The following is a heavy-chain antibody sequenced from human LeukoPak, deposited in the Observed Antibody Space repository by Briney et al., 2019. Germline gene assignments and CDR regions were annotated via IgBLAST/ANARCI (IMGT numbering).Heavy chain of an antibody. CDR1: GGSFSGYY. CDR3: AKDRSSRYDFWSGSFSHYYYYYMDV. D-gene: IGHD3-3*01. CDR2: ISGGSA. V-gene: IGHV3-23*01. Sequence: ETLSPTCAVYGGSFSGYYWSWVRQAPGKGLEWVSAISGGSADYADSVKGRFSISIDNSKNTLYLQMNSLRAEDTAVYYCAKDRSSRYDFWSGSFSHYYYYYMDVWGKGTTVTVSS. J-gene: IGHJ6*03.